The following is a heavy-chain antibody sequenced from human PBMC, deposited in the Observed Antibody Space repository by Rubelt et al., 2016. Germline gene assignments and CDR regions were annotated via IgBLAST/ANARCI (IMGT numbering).Heavy chain of an antibody. CDR3: ARAVPFDY. Sequence: EVQLVESGGGLVQPGGSLRLSCAVSGFTFSSYTMNWVRQAPGKGLEWVSYISSGSSPIYYADSVKGRFTISRDNANNSLYLQMNSLRAEDTAVYYCARAVPFDYWGQGTLVTVSS. CDR1: GFTFSSYT. CDR2: ISSGSSPI. V-gene: IGHV3-48*04. J-gene: IGHJ4*02.